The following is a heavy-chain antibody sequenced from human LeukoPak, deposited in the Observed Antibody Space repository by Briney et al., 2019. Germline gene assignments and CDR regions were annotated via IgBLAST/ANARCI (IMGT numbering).Heavy chain of an antibody. J-gene: IGHJ3*02. D-gene: IGHD6-19*01. Sequence: SETLSLTCTVSGGSISSYYWSWIRQPPGQGLEWVWRIYTSWSTNYNPSLKSLITISVNTSKNQFSLQLSSVTAAHTAVYYCARGPGGIAVAGTAFYIWGQGKMVTVSS. CDR1: GGSISSYY. CDR3: ARGPGGIAVAGTAFYI. CDR2: IYTSWST. V-gene: IGHV4-4*07.